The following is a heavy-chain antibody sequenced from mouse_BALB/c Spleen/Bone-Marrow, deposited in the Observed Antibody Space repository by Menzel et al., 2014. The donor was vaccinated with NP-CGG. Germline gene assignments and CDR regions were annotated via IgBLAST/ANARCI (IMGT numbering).Heavy chain of an antibody. CDR3: ARRNWALDY. V-gene: IGHV6-6*02. Sequence: EVMLVESGGGLVQPGGSMKLSCVASGFTFSNYWMNWVRQSPEKGLEWVAEIRLKSNNYATHYAESVKGRFTISRDDSKSSVYLQMNNLRTGDTGIYYCARRNWALDYWGQGTTLAVSS. CDR1: GFTFSNYW. D-gene: IGHD4-1*01. J-gene: IGHJ2*01. CDR2: IRLKSNNYAT.